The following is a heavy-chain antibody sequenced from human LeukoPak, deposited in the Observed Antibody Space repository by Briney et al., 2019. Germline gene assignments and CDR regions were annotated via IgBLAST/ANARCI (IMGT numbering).Heavy chain of an antibody. Sequence: SSETLSLTCTISGGSITGSSYYWGWIRQSPGKGLEWIGNIYYSGSTYYNSSLKSRVTISIDTSKNHFSLRLTSVTAPDTAVYFCTRGSYDVLTGRSTLGEYWGQGTLVAVSS. J-gene: IGHJ4*02. CDR2: IYYSGST. V-gene: IGHV4-39*02. D-gene: IGHD3-9*01. CDR1: GGSITGSSYY. CDR3: TRGSYDVLTGRSTLGEY.